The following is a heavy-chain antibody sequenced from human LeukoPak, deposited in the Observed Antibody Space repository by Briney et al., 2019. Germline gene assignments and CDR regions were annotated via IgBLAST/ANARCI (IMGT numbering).Heavy chain of an antibody. D-gene: IGHD3-22*01. J-gene: IGHJ4*02. CDR3: ARDSGYYYDSSGYTAFDY. CDR2: IKQDGSEK. V-gene: IGHV3-7*01. CDR1: GFTFSSYW. Sequence: GGSLRLSCAASGFTFSSYWMSWVRQAPGKGLEWVANIKQDGSEKYYVDSVRGRFTISRDNAKNSLYLQMNSLRAEDTAVYYCARDSGYYYDSSGYTAFDYWGQGTLVTVSS.